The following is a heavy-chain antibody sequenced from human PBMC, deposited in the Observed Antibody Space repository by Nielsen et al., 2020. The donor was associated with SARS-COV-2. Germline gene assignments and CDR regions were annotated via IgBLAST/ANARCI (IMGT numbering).Heavy chain of an antibody. V-gene: IGHV4-31*01. CDR3: ARDSTAAIGGAWFDP. Sequence: TLSLTCTVSGGSISSGGYYWNWIRQHPGKGLEWIGNIYYSGSTFYNPSVKSHFTMSLDTSKNQFSLHLTSATAADTAVYYCARDSTAAIGGAWFDPWGQGTLVTVSS. J-gene: IGHJ5*02. CDR2: IYYSGST. D-gene: IGHD2-2*02. CDR1: GGSISSGGYY.